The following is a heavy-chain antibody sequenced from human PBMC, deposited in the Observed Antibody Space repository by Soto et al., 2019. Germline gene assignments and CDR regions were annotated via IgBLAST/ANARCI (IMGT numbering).Heavy chain of an antibody. J-gene: IGHJ6*02. CDR2: IDPTGDTT. CDR3: ARDEVALRGIIRLCRHYYFGMDV. Sequence: QVQLLQSGAEVKKPGASVKVSCKASGYTFSTYYMHWVRQAPGQGLQWMGIIDPTGDTTAYAQNFQARLTMTTDTSTSTFYMELTSLRSDDTAVYYCARDEVALRGIIRLCRHYYFGMDVWGQGTTVTVSS. D-gene: IGHD3-10*01. V-gene: IGHV1-46*01. CDR1: GYTFSTYY.